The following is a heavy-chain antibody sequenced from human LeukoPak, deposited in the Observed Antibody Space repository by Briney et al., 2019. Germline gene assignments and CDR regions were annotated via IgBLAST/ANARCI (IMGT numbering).Heavy chain of an antibody. Sequence: PSETLSLTCTVSGYSISSGYYWGWIRQPPGKGLEWIGSIYHSGSAYYNPSLKSRVTISVDTSKNQFSLKLSSVTAADTAVYYCARPGQRFGELSDAFDIWGQGTMVTVSS. V-gene: IGHV4-38-2*02. D-gene: IGHD3-10*01. J-gene: IGHJ3*02. CDR1: GYSISSGYY. CDR3: ARPGQRFGELSDAFDI. CDR2: IYHSGSA.